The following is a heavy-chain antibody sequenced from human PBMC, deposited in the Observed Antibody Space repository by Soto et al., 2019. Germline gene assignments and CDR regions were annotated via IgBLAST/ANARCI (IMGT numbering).Heavy chain of an antibody. D-gene: IGHD6-6*01. V-gene: IGHV3-30*18. CDR1: GFTFSDYG. J-gene: IGHJ4*02. Sequence: SLRLSCAVSGFTFSDYGMHWVRQAPGKGLEWVAVMSYAGTYKCYADSVKGRFTISRDLSGNTLFLQMNSLRLEDTAVYFCAKEMYPRTVLDSSSPWGDYWGQGTLVTVSS. CDR2: MSYAGTYK. CDR3: AKEMYPRTVLDSSSPWGDY.